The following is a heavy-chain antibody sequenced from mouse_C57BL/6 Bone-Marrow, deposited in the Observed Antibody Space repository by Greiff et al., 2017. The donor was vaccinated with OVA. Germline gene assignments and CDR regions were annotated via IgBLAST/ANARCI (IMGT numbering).Heavy chain of an antibody. J-gene: IGHJ3*01. CDR1: GYTFTSYW. D-gene: IGHD1-1*01. V-gene: IGHV1-64*01. Sequence: VQLQQPGAELVKPGASVKLSCKASGYTFTSYWMHWVKQRPGQGLEWIGMIHPNSGSTNYNEKFKSKATLTVDKSSSTAYMQLSSLTSEDSAVYYCARARGYYGSSYLAYWGQGTLVTVSA. CDR3: ARARGYYGSSYLAY. CDR2: IHPNSGST.